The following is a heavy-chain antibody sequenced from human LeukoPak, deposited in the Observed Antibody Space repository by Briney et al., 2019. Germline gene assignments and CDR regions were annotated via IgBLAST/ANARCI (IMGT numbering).Heavy chain of an antibody. CDR3: ARGRDYYGSGSYSQQYYFDY. V-gene: IGHV1-18*04. CDR1: GYTFTGYY. D-gene: IGHD3-10*01. Sequence: ASVKVSCKAPGYTFTGYYMHWVRQAPGQGLEWMGWISAYNGNTNYAQKLQGRVTMTTDTSTSTAYMELRSLRSDDTAVYYCARGRDYYGSGSYSQQYYFDYWGQGTLVTVSS. J-gene: IGHJ4*02. CDR2: ISAYNGNT.